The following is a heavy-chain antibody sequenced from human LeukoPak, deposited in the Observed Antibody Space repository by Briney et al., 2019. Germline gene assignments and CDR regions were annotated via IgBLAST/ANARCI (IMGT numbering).Heavy chain of an antibody. D-gene: IGHD3-3*01. V-gene: IGHV3-23*01. CDR3: AKVRDYDFWSGYYGGGNWFDP. Sequence: GGFLRLSCAASGFTFSSYAMSWVRQAPGKGLESVSAISGSGGSTYYADSVKGRFTISRDNSKNTLYLQMNSLRAEDTAVYYCAKVRDYDFWSGYYGGGNWFDPWGQGTLVTVSS. CDR1: GFTFSSYA. CDR2: ISGSGGST. J-gene: IGHJ5*02.